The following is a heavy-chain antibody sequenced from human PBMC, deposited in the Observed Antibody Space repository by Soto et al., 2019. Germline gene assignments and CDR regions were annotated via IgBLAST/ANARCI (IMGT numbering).Heavy chain of an antibody. D-gene: IGHD2-15*01. CDR3: VKDLAASGWFDP. Sequence: EVQLLGSGGGLAQPGDSLTFSWAASGFMFSGYAMSWVRQAPGKGLEWVSAVSNSGTSTSYADSVKGRFTISRDNSKNTLYLQMSSLGAEDTALYYCVKDLAASGWFDPWGQGTLVIVSS. J-gene: IGHJ5*02. CDR2: VSNSGTST. CDR1: GFMFSGYA. V-gene: IGHV3-23*01.